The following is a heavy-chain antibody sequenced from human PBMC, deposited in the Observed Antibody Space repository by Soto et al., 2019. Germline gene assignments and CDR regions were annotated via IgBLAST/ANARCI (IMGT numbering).Heavy chain of an antibody. V-gene: IGHV3-48*01. J-gene: IGHJ4*02. CDR2: ISTSSSTI. CDR1: GFTLRSYS. CDR3: ARDPGLDVR. Sequence: GGSLRLSCAASGFTLRSYSMNWVRQAPGKGLEWVSYISTSSSTIYYADSVKGRFTISRDNAKNSLYLQMNNLRAEDTAVYYCARDPGLDVRWGQGTLVTVSS. D-gene: IGHD6-6*01.